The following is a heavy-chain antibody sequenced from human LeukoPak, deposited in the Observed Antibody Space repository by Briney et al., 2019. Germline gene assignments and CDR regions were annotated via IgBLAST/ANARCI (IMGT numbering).Heavy chain of an antibody. V-gene: IGHV4-39*07. CDR3: ARLRGPRTGGNYYYMDI. Sequence: KPSETLPLTCTVSGGSISSSSYYWGWIRQPPGKGLEWIGSIYYSGSTYYNPSLKSRVTISVDTSKNQFSLKLSSVTAADTAVYYCARLRGPRTGGNYYYMDIWGKGTTVTVSS. D-gene: IGHD1-14*01. CDR1: GGSISSSSYY. CDR2: IYYSGST. J-gene: IGHJ6*03.